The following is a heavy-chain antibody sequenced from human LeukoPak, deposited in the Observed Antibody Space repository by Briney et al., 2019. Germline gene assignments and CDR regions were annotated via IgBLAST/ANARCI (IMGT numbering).Heavy chain of an antibody. CDR2: IKQDGSEK. D-gene: IGHD5-12*01. Sequence: GGSLRLSCAASGFTFRSYWMSWVRQAPGKGLEWVANIKQDGSEKYYVDSVKGRFTISRDNAKNSLYLQMNSLRAEDTAVYYCASDIVATIFSYWGQGTLVTVSS. J-gene: IGHJ4*02. CDR3: ASDIVATIFSY. V-gene: IGHV3-7*01. CDR1: GFTFRSYW.